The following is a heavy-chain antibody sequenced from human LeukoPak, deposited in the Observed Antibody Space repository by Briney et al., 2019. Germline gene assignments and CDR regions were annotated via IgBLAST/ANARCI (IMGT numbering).Heavy chain of an antibody. Sequence: GGSLRLSCASSGFTFSSYAMHWVRQAPGKGLEWVAVISYDGSNKYYADSVKGRFTISRDNSKNTLYLQMNSLRAEDTAVYYCARDGPYLIQHFDYWGQGTLVTVSS. CDR3: ARDGPYLIQHFDY. D-gene: IGHD5-18*01. J-gene: IGHJ4*02. V-gene: IGHV3-30-3*01. CDR2: ISYDGSNK. CDR1: GFTFSSYA.